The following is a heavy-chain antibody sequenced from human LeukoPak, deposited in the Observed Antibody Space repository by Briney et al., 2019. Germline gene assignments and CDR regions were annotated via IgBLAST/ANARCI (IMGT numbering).Heavy chain of an antibody. D-gene: IGHD3-16*01. Sequence: GRSLRLSCVASGFTFSSYEMNWVRQAPGKGLEWLSYIGSSDSTTHYADSVKGRFTISRDNAKNSLYLQMNSLRAEDTAVYYCARDQGGVGYWGQGTLVTVSS. V-gene: IGHV3-48*03. J-gene: IGHJ4*02. CDR2: IGSSDSTT. CDR3: ARDQGGVGY. CDR1: GFTFSSYE.